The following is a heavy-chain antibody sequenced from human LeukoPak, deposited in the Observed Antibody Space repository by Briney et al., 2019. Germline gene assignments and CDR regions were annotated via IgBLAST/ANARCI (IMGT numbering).Heavy chain of an antibody. Sequence: SETLSLTCTVSGGSISSYYWSWIRQPPGKGLEWIGYIYYSGSTNYNPSLKSRVTISVDTSKNQFSLKLISVTAADTAVYYCARVQDPYSSSWVYFDYWGQGTLVTVSS. CDR2: IYYSGST. V-gene: IGHV4-59*01. CDR1: GGSISSYY. J-gene: IGHJ4*02. CDR3: ARVQDPYSSSWVYFDY. D-gene: IGHD6-13*01.